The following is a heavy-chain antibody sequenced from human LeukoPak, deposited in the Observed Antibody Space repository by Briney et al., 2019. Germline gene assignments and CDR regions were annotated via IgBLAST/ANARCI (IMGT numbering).Heavy chain of an antibody. J-gene: IGHJ1*01. V-gene: IGHV3-30-3*01. CDR1: GFTFSSYA. CDR3: ARDIVAVAGETEAEYFQH. Sequence: GGSLRLSCAASGFTFSSYAMHWVRQAPGKGLEWVAVISYDGSNKYYADSVKGRFTISRDNSKNTLYLQMNSLRAEDTAVYYCARDIVAVAGETEAEYFQHWGQGTLVTVSS. D-gene: IGHD6-19*01. CDR2: ISYDGSNK.